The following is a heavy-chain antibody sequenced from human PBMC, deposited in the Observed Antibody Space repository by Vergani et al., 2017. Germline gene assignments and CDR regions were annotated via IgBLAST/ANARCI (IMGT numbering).Heavy chain of an antibody. CDR1: GFTFSSYS. V-gene: IGHV3-48*04. Sequence: EVQLVESGGGLVQPGGSLRLSCAASGFTFSSYSMNWVRQAPGKGLEWVSYISSSSSTIYYADSVKGRFTISRDNAKNSLYLQRNSLRAEDTAVYYCARAKYYYDSSGYYDYYYYMDVWGKGTTVTVSS. CDR3: ARAKYYYDSSGYYDYYYYMDV. D-gene: IGHD3-22*01. J-gene: IGHJ6*03. CDR2: ISSSSSTI.